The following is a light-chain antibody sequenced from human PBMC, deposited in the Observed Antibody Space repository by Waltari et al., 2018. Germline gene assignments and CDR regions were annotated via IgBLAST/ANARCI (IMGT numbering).Light chain of an antibody. CDR1: QDITTS. CDR2: RTS. Sequence: DIQMTQSPSTLSASVGDRVTITCRASQDITTSLAWYQQKPGKAPKVLIYRTSNLKSGVSSRFSGSGSGTEFTLTISSLQPEDFATYYCQQSYSPPYNFGQGTKLEI. V-gene: IGKV1-5*03. J-gene: IGKJ2*01. CDR3: QQSYSPPYN.